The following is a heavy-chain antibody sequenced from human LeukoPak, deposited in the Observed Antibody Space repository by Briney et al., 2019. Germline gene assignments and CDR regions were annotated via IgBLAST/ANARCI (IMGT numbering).Heavy chain of an antibody. Sequence: SETLSLTCTVSGGSISSGDYYWSWIRQPPGKGLERIGYIYYSGSTYYNPSLKSRVTISVDTSKNQFSLRLSSVTAAETAVYYCARGPYGDYVGYWGQGTLVTVSS. D-gene: IGHD4-17*01. CDR1: GGSISSGDYY. V-gene: IGHV4-30-4*08. J-gene: IGHJ4*02. CDR3: ARGPYGDYVGY. CDR2: IYYSGST.